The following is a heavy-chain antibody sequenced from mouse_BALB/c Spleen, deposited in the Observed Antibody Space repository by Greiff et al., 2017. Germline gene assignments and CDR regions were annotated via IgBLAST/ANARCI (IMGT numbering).Heavy chain of an antibody. J-gene: IGHJ3*01. V-gene: IGHV5-4*02. Sequence: EVKLMESGGGLVKPGGSLKLSCAASGFTFSDYYMYWVRQTPEKRLEWVATISDGGSYTYYPDSVKGRFTISRDNAKNNLYLQMSSLKSEDTAMYYCARDGLTGDAFFAYWGQGTLVTVSA. D-gene: IGHD4-1*01. CDR2: ISDGGSYT. CDR1: GFTFSDYY. CDR3: ARDGLTGDAFFAY.